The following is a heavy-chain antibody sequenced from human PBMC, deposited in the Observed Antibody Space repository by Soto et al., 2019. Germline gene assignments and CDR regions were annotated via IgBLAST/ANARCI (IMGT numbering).Heavy chain of an antibody. CDR2: ISGSGGST. J-gene: IGHJ6*03. CDR3: AKVSGWNYYYYYMDV. D-gene: IGHD6-19*01. Sequence: EVQLLESGGGLVQPGGSLRLSCAASGFTFSSYAMSWVRQAPGTGLEWVSAISGSGGSTYYADSVKGRFTISRDNSKNTLYLQMNSLRAEDTAVYYCAKVSGWNYYYYYMDVWGKGTTVTVSS. CDR1: GFTFSSYA. V-gene: IGHV3-23*01.